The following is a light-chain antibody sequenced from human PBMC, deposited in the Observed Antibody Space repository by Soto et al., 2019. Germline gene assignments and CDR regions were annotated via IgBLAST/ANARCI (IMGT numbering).Light chain of an antibody. CDR3: QQYQSLT. J-gene: IGKJ4*01. CDR1: QSVSSSY. Sequence: IVLTQSPAILALSPGDRATLSCRASQSVSSSYLAWYQHKPGQAPRLLIHGASSRVTGIPDRFSGSGSGTDFTLTITRMEPEEFAVYYCQQYQSLTFGGGTKVEIK. V-gene: IGKV3-20*01. CDR2: GAS.